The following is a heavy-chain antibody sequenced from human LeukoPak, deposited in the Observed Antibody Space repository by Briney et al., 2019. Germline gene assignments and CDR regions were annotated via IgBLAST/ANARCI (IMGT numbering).Heavy chain of an antibody. CDR1: GYSSTSYW. CDR2: IYLGDSDT. Sequence: GESLKISCKGFGYSSTSYWIGWVRQMPGKGLEWMGIIYLGDSDTRYSPSFQGQVTISADKSISTAYLQWSSLKASDTAMYYCATGGGDIAAGIDYWGQGTLVTVSS. J-gene: IGHJ4*02. D-gene: IGHD6-13*01. V-gene: IGHV5-51*01. CDR3: ATGGGDIAAGIDY.